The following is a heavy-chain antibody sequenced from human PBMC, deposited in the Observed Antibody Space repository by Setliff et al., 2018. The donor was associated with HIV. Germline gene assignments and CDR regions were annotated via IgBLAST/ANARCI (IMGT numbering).Heavy chain of an antibody. CDR2: VSPYNGDT. CDR1: DYIFLSYG. V-gene: IGHV1-18*01. J-gene: IGHJ4*02. D-gene: IGHD3-3*01. CDR3: ARYNFWSGYESDY. Sequence: PSVKVSCKTSDYIFLSYGISWVRQAPGQGLEWMGWVSPYNGDTKYAQKFQGRVTMTTDTSARTGYMELRNLRSDDTAVYYCARYNFWSGYESDYWGQGTLVTV.